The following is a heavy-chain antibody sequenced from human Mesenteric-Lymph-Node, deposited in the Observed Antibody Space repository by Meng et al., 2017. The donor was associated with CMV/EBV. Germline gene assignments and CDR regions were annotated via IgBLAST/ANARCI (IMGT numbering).Heavy chain of an antibody. D-gene: IGHD6-6*01. V-gene: IGHV1-69*05. Sequence: SVKVSCKASGGAFSSYAISWVRQAPGQGLEWMGGIIPIFGTANYAQKFQGRVTITTDESTSTAYMELSSLRSEDTAVYYCARGGIAPRGSWFDPWGQGTLVTVSS. CDR1: GGAFSSYA. CDR2: IIPIFGTA. J-gene: IGHJ5*02. CDR3: ARGGIAPRGSWFDP.